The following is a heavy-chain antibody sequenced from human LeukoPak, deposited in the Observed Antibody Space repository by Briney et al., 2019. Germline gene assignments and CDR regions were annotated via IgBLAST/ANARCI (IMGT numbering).Heavy chain of an antibody. CDR1: GFTFSSYG. V-gene: IGHV3-30*02. D-gene: IGHD5-12*01. Sequence: GGSLRLSCAASGFTFSSYGMHWVRQAPGKGLEWVAFIRYDGSNKYYADSVKGRFTISRDNSKNTLYLQMNSLRAEDTAVYYCAKDQGYPPAFDIWGQGTMVTVSS. CDR3: AKDQGYPPAFDI. J-gene: IGHJ3*02. CDR2: IRYDGSNK.